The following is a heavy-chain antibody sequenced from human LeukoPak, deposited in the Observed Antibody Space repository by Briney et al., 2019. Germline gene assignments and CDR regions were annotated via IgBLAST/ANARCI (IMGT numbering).Heavy chain of an antibody. D-gene: IGHD3-16*01. CDR1: GGSISSYY. V-gene: IGHV4-59*01. J-gene: IGHJ4*02. CDR3: ARTPRGEFSDY. Sequence: SETLSLTCSVSGGSISSYYWSWIRQPPGKGLEWIGYIHYSGSTDYNPSLKSRVTISADTSNNQFSLKLISVTAADTAVYYCARTPRGEFSDYWGQGTLVSVSS. CDR2: IHYSGST.